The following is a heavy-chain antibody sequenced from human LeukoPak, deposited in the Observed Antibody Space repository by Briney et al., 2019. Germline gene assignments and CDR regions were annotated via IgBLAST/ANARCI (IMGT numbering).Heavy chain of an antibody. J-gene: IGHJ4*02. CDR2: ISGSGTST. CDR3: AGDSYGLLDY. V-gene: IGHV3-21*01. Sequence: PGGSLRLSCAASGFTFSSYAMNLVRQAPGKGLEWVSGISGSGTSTYYADSVKGRFTISRDNAKNSLYLQMNSLRAEDTAVYYCAGDSYGLLDYWGQGTLVTVSS. D-gene: IGHD5-18*01. CDR1: GFTFSSYA.